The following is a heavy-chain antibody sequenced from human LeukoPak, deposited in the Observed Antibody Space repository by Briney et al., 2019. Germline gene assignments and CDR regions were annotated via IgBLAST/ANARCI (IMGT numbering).Heavy chain of an antibody. Sequence: SETLSLTCAVFGFPISSGFSWAWIRQSPGKGLEWIASISYSATTYYKPSLESRLFISADTSNNQFSVRLTSVTAADTAVYYCARTPARSGWAYYFDYWGQGALVTVSS. CDR3: ARTPARSGWAYYFDY. D-gene: IGHD6-19*01. V-gene: IGHV4-38-2*01. CDR1: GFPISSGFS. J-gene: IGHJ4*02. CDR2: ISYSATT.